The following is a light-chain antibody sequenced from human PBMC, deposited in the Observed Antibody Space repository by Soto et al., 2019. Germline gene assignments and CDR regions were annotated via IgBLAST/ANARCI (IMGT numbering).Light chain of an antibody. CDR3: AAWDDSLNGYV. V-gene: IGLV1-44*01. Sequence: QSVLTQPPSASGTPGQRATISCSGSSSNIGSNTVNWYQQLPGTAPKLLIYSHNQRPSGVPDRFSGSKSGTSASLAISGLQSEDEADYYCAAWDDSLNGYVFGTGTKVTVL. J-gene: IGLJ1*01. CDR2: SHN. CDR1: SSNIGSNT.